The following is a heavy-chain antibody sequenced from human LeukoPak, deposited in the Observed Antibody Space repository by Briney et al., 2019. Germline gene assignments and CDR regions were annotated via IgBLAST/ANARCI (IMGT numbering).Heavy chain of an antibody. V-gene: IGHV3-7*01. Sequence: GGSLRLSCAASGFTFSSYWMTWVRQAPGKGLEWVAHLKQDGSEKYYVDSVKGRFTISRDNAKNSLFLQMNSLRAEDTAVYYCAREDSDGSGSEQIGYWGQGTLVTVSS. CDR1: GFTFSSYW. CDR3: AREDSDGSGSEQIGY. CDR2: LKQDGSEK. D-gene: IGHD3-10*01. J-gene: IGHJ4*02.